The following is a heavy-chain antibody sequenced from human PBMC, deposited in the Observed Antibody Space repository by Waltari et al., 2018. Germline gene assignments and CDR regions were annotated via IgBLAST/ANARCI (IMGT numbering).Heavy chain of an antibody. CDR1: GGSISSLHW. D-gene: IGHD3-10*01. Sequence: QVQLQESGPGLVKPSGTLSLTCAVSGGSISSLHWWRWVRQPPGKGLEWIGEIYHSGSTNYNPSLKSRVTISVDKSKNQFSLKLSSVTAADTAVYYCASYEITMVRGVIRDVWGQGTTVTVSS. V-gene: IGHV4-4*02. CDR2: IYHSGST. J-gene: IGHJ6*02. CDR3: ASYEITMVRGVIRDV.